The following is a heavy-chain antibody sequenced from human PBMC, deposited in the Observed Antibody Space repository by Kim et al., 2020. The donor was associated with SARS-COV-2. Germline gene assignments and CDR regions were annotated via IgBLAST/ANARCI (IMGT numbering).Heavy chain of an antibody. CDR3: ATEGIYQLLSGKYYYYFGMDV. V-gene: IGHV1-18*04. CDR2: ISAYNGKT. D-gene: IGHD2-2*01. J-gene: IGHJ6*02. CDR1: GYTFTSYG. Sequence: ASVKVSCKASGYTFTSYGISWVRQAPGQGLEWMGWISAYNGKTNYAQKLQGRVTMTTDTSTSTAYMELRSLRSDDTAVYYCATEGIYQLLSGKYYYYFGMDVWGQGTTVTVSS.